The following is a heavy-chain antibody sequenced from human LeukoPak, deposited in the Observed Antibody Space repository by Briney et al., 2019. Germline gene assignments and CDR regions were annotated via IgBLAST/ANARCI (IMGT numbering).Heavy chain of an antibody. CDR3: ARRDYGDYFDY. J-gene: IGHJ4*02. Sequence: PSETLSLTCTVFGYSISSGYYWGCIRQPPGKGLEWIGSIHHSGSTYYNPSLKSRVTISVDTSKNQFSLRLSSVTAADTAMYYCARRDYGDYFDYWGQGTLVTVSS. CDR1: GYSISSGYY. D-gene: IGHD4-17*01. CDR2: IHHSGST. V-gene: IGHV4-38-2*02.